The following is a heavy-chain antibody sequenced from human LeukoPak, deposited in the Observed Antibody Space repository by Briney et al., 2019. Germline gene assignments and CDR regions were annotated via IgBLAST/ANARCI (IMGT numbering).Heavy chain of an antibody. Sequence: PGKSLRLSCAASGFTFSSYAMSWVRQAPGKGLEWVSAISGSGGSTYYADSVKGRFTISRDNSKNTLYLQMNSLRAEDTAVYYCAKASGILLWFGELPIRTYYFDYWGQGTLVTVSS. CDR2: ISGSGGST. D-gene: IGHD3-10*01. CDR3: AKASGILLWFGELPIRTYYFDY. CDR1: GFTFSSYA. V-gene: IGHV3-23*01. J-gene: IGHJ4*02.